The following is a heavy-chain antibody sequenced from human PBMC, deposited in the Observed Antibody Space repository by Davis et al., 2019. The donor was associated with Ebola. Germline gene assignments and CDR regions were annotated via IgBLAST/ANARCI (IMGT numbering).Heavy chain of an antibody. V-gene: IGHV3-23*01. Sequence: GESLKISCAASGFTFSSYAMSWVRQAPGKGLEWVSAISGSGGSTYYADSVKGRFTISRDNSKNTLYLQMNSLRAEDTAVYYCAKDHSLFRGGFDYWGQGTLVTVSS. CDR3: AKDHSLFRGGFDY. CDR2: ISGSGGST. CDR1: GFTFSSYA. J-gene: IGHJ4*02. D-gene: IGHD5/OR15-5a*01.